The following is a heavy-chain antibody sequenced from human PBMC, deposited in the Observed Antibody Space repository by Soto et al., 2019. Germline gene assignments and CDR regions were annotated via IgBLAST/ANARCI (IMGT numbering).Heavy chain of an antibody. CDR3: ARVRLQLEWLFGWFDP. V-gene: IGHV1-69*01. J-gene: IGHJ5*02. Sequence: QVQLVQSGAEVKKPGSSVKVSCKASGGTFSSYAISWARQAPGQGLEWMGGIIPIFGTANYAQKFQGRVTINADESTSTAYMELSSLRSEDTAVYYCARVRLQLEWLFGWFDPWGQGTLVTVSS. D-gene: IGHD3-3*01. CDR2: IIPIFGTA. CDR1: GGTFSSYA.